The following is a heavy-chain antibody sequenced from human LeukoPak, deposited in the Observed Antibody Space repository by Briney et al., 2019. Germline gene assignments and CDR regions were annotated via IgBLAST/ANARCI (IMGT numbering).Heavy chain of an antibody. V-gene: IGHV3-23*01. CDR1: GFTFSNAW. Sequence: GGSLRLSCAASGFTFSNAWMSWVRQAPGKGLEWVSAISGSGGSTYYADSVKGRFTISRDNSKNTLYLQMNSLRAEDTAVYYCAKGGYYYDSSSRYYFDYWGQGTLVTVSS. D-gene: IGHD3-22*01. J-gene: IGHJ4*02. CDR3: AKGGYYYDSSSRYYFDY. CDR2: ISGSGGST.